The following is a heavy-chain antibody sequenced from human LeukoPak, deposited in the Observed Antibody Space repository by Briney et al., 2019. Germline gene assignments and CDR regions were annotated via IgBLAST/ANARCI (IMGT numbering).Heavy chain of an antibody. J-gene: IGHJ4*02. CDR2: IKQDGSET. D-gene: IGHD6-19*01. Sequence: GGSLRLSCAASGFIFSTYWMTWVRQAPGKGLEWVANIKQDGSETYYVDPVKGRFTISRDNAKNSLYLQMHSLRAEDTAVYYCVREGTTVALFDYWGQGSLVTVSS. CDR1: GFIFSTYW. V-gene: IGHV3-7*01. CDR3: VREGTTVALFDY.